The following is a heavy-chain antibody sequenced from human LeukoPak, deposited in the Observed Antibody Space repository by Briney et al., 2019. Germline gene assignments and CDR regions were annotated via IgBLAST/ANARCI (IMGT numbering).Heavy chain of an antibody. Sequence: SETLSLTCTVSDYSINSGYWWGWIRQPPGKGLEWIGYIYYSGSTNYNPSLKSRVTISVDTSKNQFSLKLSSVAAADTAVYYCARDVRLEYSGSYSGWYFDLWGRGTLVTVSS. CDR2: IYYSGST. CDR3: ARDVRLEYSGSYSGWYFDL. CDR1: DYSINSGYW. V-gene: IGHV4-61*01. J-gene: IGHJ2*01. D-gene: IGHD1-26*01.